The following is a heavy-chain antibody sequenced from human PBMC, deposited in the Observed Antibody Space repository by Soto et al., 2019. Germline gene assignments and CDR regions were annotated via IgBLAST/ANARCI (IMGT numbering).Heavy chain of an antibody. V-gene: IGHV4-34*01. CDR2: INHSGST. CDR3: ARAGMGYCSGGSCYGYYYYYYMDV. J-gene: IGHJ6*03. Sequence: QVQLQQWGAGLLKPSETLSLTCAVYGGSFSGYYWSWIRQPPGKGLEWSGEINHSGSTNYNPSLKSRVTISVDTSKNQFSLKLSSVTAADTAVYYCARAGMGYCSGGSCYGYYYYYYMDVWGKGTTVTVSS. D-gene: IGHD2-15*01. CDR1: GGSFSGYY.